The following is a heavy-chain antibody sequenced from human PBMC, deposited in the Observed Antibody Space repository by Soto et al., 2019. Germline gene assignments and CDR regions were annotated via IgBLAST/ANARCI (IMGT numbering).Heavy chain of an antibody. V-gene: IGHV3-74*01. CDR3: ASIPVRGLGDFWSGHEGFDA. D-gene: IGHD3-3*01. CDR1: GFTFSTYW. CDR2: INGDGSHT. Sequence: VQLVESGGGLVQPGGSLRLSCAASGFTFSTYWMHWVRQVPGKGLMWVSRINGDGSHTNYADIVRGRFTISRDNTKNTLYLQMNSLRAEDSARYYCASIPVRGLGDFWSGHEGFDAWGQGTLVTVSS. J-gene: IGHJ4*02.